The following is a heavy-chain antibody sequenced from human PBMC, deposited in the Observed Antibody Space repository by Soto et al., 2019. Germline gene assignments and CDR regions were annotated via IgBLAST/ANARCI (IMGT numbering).Heavy chain of an antibody. Sequence: SETLSLTCAVYGGSFSGYYWSWIRQPPGKGLEWIGEINHSGSTNYNPSLKSRVTISVDTSKNQFSLKLSSVTAADTAVYYCARWYIVVVPAAMPGDAFDIWGQGTMVT. D-gene: IGHD2-2*01. J-gene: IGHJ3*02. V-gene: IGHV4-34*01. CDR1: GGSFSGYY. CDR3: ARWYIVVVPAAMPGDAFDI. CDR2: INHSGST.